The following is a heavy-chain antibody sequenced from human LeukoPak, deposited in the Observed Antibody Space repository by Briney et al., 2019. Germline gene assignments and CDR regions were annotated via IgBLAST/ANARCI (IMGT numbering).Heavy chain of an antibody. CDR3: GSSKKGMATAGFDY. CDR1: GYSFTNYW. CDR2: IYPGDSDT. J-gene: IGHJ4*02. D-gene: IGHD2-2*01. Sequence: GEPLQISCKGSGYSFTNYWIGWVRQVPGKGLDWKGIIYPGDSDTRYSPSFQGQVTISAETSISTAYLQWSSLKASDTALYYRGSSKKGMATAGFDYWGQGTLVAVSS. V-gene: IGHV5-51*01.